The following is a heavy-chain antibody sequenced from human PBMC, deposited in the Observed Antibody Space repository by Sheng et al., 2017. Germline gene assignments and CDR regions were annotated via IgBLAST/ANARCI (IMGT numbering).Heavy chain of an antibody. J-gene: IGHJ4*02. Sequence: QVQLQQWGAGLLKPSETLSLTCAVYGGSFSGYYWSWIRQPPGKGLEWIGEINHSGSTNYNPSLKSRVTISVDTSKNQFSLKLSSVTAADTAVYYCARAPRSYDYVWGSYRYTGYFDYWGQGTLVTVSS. V-gene: IGHV4-34*01. CDR3: ARAPRSYDYVWGSYRYTGYFDY. CDR2: INHSGST. D-gene: IGHD3-16*02. CDR1: GGSFSGYY.